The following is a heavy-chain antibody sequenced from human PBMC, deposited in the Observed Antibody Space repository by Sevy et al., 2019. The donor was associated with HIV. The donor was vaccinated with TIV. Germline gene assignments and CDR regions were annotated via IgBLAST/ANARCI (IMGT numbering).Heavy chain of an antibody. D-gene: IGHD3-9*01. Sequence: GGSLRLSCAASGFTFSSYAMSRVRQAPGKGLEWVSAISGSGGSTYYADSVKGRFTISRDNSKNTLYLQMNSLRAEDTAVYYCAKGGPMYYDILTGPPGLDVWGKGTTVTVSS. CDR1: GFTFSSYA. CDR2: ISGSGGST. J-gene: IGHJ6*04. V-gene: IGHV3-23*01. CDR3: AKGGPMYYDILTGPPGLDV.